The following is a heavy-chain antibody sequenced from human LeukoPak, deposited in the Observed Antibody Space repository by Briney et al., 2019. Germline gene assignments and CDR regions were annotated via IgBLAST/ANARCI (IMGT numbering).Heavy chain of an antibody. J-gene: IGHJ5*02. D-gene: IGHD2-21*01. CDR1: GFTFSSYS. CDR2: ISSSSSTI. V-gene: IGHV3-48*04. Sequence: GGSLRLSCAASGFTFSSYSMNWVRQAPGKGLEWVSYISSSSSTIYYADSVKGRFTISRDNAKNTLYLQMNSLRSDDTAVYYCASAPRGTIIPYELPAGPWGQGTLVTVSS. CDR3: ASAPRGTIIPYELPAGP.